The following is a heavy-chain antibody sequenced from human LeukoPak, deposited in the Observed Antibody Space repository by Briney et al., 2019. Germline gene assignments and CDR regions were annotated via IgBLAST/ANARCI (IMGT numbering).Heavy chain of an antibody. V-gene: IGHV1-69*02. J-gene: IGHJ4*02. Sequence: SVKVSCKASGGTFSSYTISWVRQAPGQGLEWMGRIFPILGIANYAQKFQGRVTITADKSTSTAYTELSSLRSEDTAVYCCARGYLSGYDVGYFDYWGQGTLVTVSS. CDR1: GGTFSSYT. D-gene: IGHD3-3*01. CDR2: IFPILGIA. CDR3: ARGYLSGYDVGYFDY.